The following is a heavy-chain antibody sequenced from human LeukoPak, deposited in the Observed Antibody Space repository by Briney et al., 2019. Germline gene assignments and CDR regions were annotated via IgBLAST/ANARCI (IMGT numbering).Heavy chain of an antibody. Sequence: QSGGSLRLSCAVSGFAFGSEAMSWVRQSPARGLEWVASISPGGGTTYYADYVKGRFTISRDNSKNTLNVQMNSLRAEDTAVYYCGKGPASGLPAAIDYWGQGTLVTVSS. V-gene: IGHV3-23*01. CDR2: ISPGGGTT. D-gene: IGHD2-2*01. CDR3: GKGPASGLPAAIDY. J-gene: IGHJ4*02. CDR1: GFAFGSEA.